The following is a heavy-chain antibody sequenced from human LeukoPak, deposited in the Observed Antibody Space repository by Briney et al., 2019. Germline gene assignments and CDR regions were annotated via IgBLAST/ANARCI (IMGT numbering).Heavy chain of an antibody. CDR3: ATGSSGYFRH. V-gene: IGHV4-4*02. CDR1: GVSVSSSYW. D-gene: IGHD6-25*01. Sequence: RPSETLSLTCAVSGVSVSSSYWWNWVRQPPGKGLEWIGEIYDNGGTNYNPSLKSRITISLDKSKNHFSLKMTSLTAADTAVYYCATGSSGYFRHWGQGTLVTVSS. CDR2: IYDNGGT. J-gene: IGHJ1*01.